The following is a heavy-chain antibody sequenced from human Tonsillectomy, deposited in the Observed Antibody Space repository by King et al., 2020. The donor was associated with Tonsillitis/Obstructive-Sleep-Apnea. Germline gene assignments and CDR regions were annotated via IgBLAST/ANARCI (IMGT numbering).Heavy chain of an antibody. V-gene: IGHV1-18*01. CDR3: ARVVPGAPGAYDF. Sequence: QLVQSGAEVKKPGASVKVSCKASGYSFTNYGINWVRQAPGQGLEWMGWISADNGNTNYAHKLQGRVTMTTDTSTNTAYMELRTLRSDDTADYYCARVVPGAPGAYDFWGQGTLVTVSS. CDR1: GYSFTNYG. J-gene: IGHJ4*02. D-gene: IGHD2-2*01. CDR2: ISADNGNT.